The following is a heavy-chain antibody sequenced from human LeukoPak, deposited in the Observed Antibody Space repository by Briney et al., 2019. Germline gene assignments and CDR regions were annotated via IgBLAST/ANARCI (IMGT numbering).Heavy chain of an antibody. CDR2: TYPGDSDT. V-gene: IGHV5-51*01. CDR1: GYSFTSYY. D-gene: IGHD1-26*01. Sequence: GESLKISCEASGYSFTSYYIGWVRQMPGKGLEWMGITYPGDSDTRYSPSFQGQVTISADKSIGTAYLQWSSLKASDTAIYYCARDWELGYWGQGTLVTVSS. CDR3: ARDWELGY. J-gene: IGHJ4*02.